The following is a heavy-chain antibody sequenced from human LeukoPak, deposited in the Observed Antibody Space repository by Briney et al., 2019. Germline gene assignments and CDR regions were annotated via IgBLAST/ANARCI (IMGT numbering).Heavy chain of an antibody. J-gene: IGHJ4*02. CDR3: TTSLSGYDFLFDY. Sequence: GGSLRLSCAASGFTFSNAWMSWVRQAPGKGLEWVGRIKSKTDGGTTDYAAPVKDRFTFTRDDSKNTLYLQMNNLQTEDTAVYYCTTSLSGYDFLFDYWGQGTLVTVSS. V-gene: IGHV3-15*01. CDR1: GFTFSNAW. CDR2: IKSKTDGGTT. D-gene: IGHD5-12*01.